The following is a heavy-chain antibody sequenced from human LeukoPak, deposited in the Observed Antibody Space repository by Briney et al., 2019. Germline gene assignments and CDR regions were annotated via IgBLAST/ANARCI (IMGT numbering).Heavy chain of an antibody. V-gene: IGHV1-24*01. Sequence: GASVKVSCKVSGYTLTELSMHWVRQAPGKGLEWMGGFDPEDGETIYAQKFQGGVTMTEDTSTDTAYMELRSLRYEDTAVYYCAALDGSVTYGVGYWGQGTLVTVSS. CDR2: FDPEDGET. J-gene: IGHJ4*02. CDR1: GYTLTELS. CDR3: AALDGSVTYGVGY. D-gene: IGHD3-10*01.